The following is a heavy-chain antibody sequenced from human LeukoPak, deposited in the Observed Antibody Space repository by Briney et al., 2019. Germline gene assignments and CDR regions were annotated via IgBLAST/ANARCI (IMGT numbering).Heavy chain of an antibody. CDR3: AREKMGAPPWPSTKSYWYLDL. V-gene: IGHV3-7*01. D-gene: IGHD3-16*01. J-gene: IGHJ2*01. CDR2: IKQDGSEK. CDR1: GFTFSSYW. Sequence: GGSLRLSCAASGFTFSSYWMNWVRQAPGKGLECMANIKQDGSEKYYVDSVKGRFTISRDSAKNSLYLQMNSLKADDTAVYYCAREKMGAPPWPSTKSYWYLDLWGRGTLVTVSS.